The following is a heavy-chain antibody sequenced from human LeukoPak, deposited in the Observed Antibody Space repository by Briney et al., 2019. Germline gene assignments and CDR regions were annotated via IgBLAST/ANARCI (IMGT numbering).Heavy chain of an antibody. D-gene: IGHD6-13*01. Sequence: SVKVSCKASGGTFSSYAISWVRQAPGQGLEWMGGIIPIFGTANYAQKFQGRVTITADESTSTAYMELSSLRSEDTAVYCCARWPEQGAEYFQHWGQGTLVTVSS. J-gene: IGHJ1*01. V-gene: IGHV1-69*01. CDR3: ARWPEQGAEYFQH. CDR1: GGTFSSYA. CDR2: IIPIFGTA.